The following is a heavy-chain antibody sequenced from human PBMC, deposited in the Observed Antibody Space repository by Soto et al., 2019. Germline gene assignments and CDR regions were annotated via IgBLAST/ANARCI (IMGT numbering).Heavy chain of an antibody. CDR2: ISSSSAYI. Sequence: AGWSLRLSCAASGFTFSNYNMNWVRQAPGKGLEWVSSISSSSAYIYYADSVKGRFTISRDNAKNSLYLQMNSLRAEDTAVYYCARVVYYDNSAYGLWGQGTMVTVSS. J-gene: IGHJ3*01. CDR3: ARVVYYDNSAYGL. D-gene: IGHD3-22*01. V-gene: IGHV3-21*01. CDR1: GFTFSNYN.